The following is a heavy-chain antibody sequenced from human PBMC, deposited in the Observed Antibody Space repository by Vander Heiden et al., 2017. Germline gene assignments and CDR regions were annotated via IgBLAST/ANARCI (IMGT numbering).Heavy chain of an antibody. CDR2: ISAYNRNT. CDR1: GYTFTSYG. J-gene: IGHJ5*02. Sequence: QVQLVQSGAEVKKPGASVNVSCKASGYTFTSYGISWVRQAPGQGLEWMGWISAYNRNTNYAQKFQGRVTMTTDTSTSTAFMELRSLRSDDTAVYYCARDGMGATRSWFDRWGQGTLVTVSS. CDR3: ARDGMGATRSWFDR. D-gene: IGHD1-26*01. V-gene: IGHV1-18*01.